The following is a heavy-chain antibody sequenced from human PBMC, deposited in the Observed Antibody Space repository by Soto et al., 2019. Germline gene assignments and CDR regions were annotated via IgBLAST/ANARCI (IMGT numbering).Heavy chain of an antibody. CDR1: GFTFSSYG. D-gene: IGHD6-19*01. CDR2: ISYDGSNK. Sequence: QVQLVESGGGVVQPGRSLRLSCAASGFTFSSYGMHWVRQAPGKGLEWVAVISYDGSNKYYADSVKGRFTISRDNSKNTLYLQRNSLRAEDTAVYYCAKGWRVYDTDDAFDIWGQWTMVTVSS. J-gene: IGHJ3*02. V-gene: IGHV3-30*18. CDR3: AKGWRVYDTDDAFDI.